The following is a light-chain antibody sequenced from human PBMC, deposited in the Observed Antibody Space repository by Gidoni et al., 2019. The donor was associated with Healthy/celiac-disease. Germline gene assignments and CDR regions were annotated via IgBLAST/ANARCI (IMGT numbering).Light chain of an antibody. CDR1: SSDVGGYNY. V-gene: IGLV2-14*01. CDR3: SSYTSSSTLRV. Sequence: QSALTHPASLSGSPGQSITISCTGTSSDVGGYNYVSWYQQHPGKAPKLMIYEVSNRPSGGSNRFSGSKSGNTAALTISGLEAEDEADYYCSSYTSSSTLRVFGGGTKLTVL. CDR2: EVS. J-gene: IGLJ3*02.